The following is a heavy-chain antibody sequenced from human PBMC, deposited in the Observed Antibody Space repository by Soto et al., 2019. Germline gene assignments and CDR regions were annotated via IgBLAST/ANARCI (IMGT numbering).Heavy chain of an antibody. D-gene: IGHD3-10*01. CDR1: GFSLNTRDLG. Sequence: QITLKESGPTLVKPTQTLTLTCTFSGFSLNTRDLGVGWIRQPPGKALEWLALIYWDDYKHYSPSLKSRLTNATDAAKTRVVLTVTDMDPVDKATYYCAQKGRGYFDYWGQGTLVTVSS. CDR2: IYWDDYK. J-gene: IGHJ4*02. CDR3: AQKGRGYFDY. V-gene: IGHV2-5*02.